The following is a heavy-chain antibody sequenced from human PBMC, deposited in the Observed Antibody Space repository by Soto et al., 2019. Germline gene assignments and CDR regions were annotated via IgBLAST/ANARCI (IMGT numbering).Heavy chain of an antibody. J-gene: IGHJ6*02. D-gene: IGHD3-3*01. Sequence: GGSLRLSCAASGFTFSNAWMNWVRQAPGKGLEWVGRIKSKTDGGTIDYAAPVKGRFTISREDSKNTLYLQMNSLKTEDTAVYYCTTQNVLRFLEWLASDYYYYGMDVWGQGTTVTVSS. CDR1: GFTFSNAW. CDR2: IKSKTDGGTI. V-gene: IGHV3-15*07. CDR3: TTQNVLRFLEWLASDYYYYGMDV.